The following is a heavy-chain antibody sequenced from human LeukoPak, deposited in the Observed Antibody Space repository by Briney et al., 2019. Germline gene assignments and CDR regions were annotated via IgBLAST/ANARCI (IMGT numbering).Heavy chain of an antibody. CDR2: INHSGST. V-gene: IGHV4-34*01. CDR1: GGSFSGYY. CDR3: ARDKRGQYYYGSGSYYKEAYYYGMDV. D-gene: IGHD3-10*01. Sequence: PSETLSLTCAVYGGSFSGYYWSWIRQPPGKGLEWIGEINHSGSTNYNPSLKSRVTISVDTSKNQFSLKLSSVTAADTAVYYCARDKRGQYYYGSGSYYKEAYYYGMDVWGQGTTVTVSS. J-gene: IGHJ6*02.